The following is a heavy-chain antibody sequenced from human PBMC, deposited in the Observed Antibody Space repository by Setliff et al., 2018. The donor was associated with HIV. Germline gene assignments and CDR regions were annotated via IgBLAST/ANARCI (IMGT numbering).Heavy chain of an antibody. D-gene: IGHD3-10*01. J-gene: IGHJ6*03. V-gene: IGHV3-49*04. CDR1: GFTFGDYA. Sequence: GGSLRLSCAASGFTFGDYALSWVRQAPGKGLEWVGFIRSKAYGGTTEYAASLKGRFTISRDSAKNSLYLQMNSLRAEDTAVYYCVRDYGSGTNFFYSMDVWGKGTTVTVSS. CDR2: IRSKAYGGTT. CDR3: VRDYGSGTNFFYSMDV.